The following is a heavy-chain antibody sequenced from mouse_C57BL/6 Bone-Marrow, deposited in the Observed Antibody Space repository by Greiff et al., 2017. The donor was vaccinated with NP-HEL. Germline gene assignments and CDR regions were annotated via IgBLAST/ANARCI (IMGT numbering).Heavy chain of an antibody. J-gene: IGHJ3*01. Sequence: EVKVEESGEGLVKPGGSLKLSCAASGFTFSSYAMSWVRQTPEKRLEWVAYISSGGDYIYYADTVKGRFTISRDNARNTLYLQMSSLKSEDTAMYYCTRDDRGLAYWGQGTLVTVSA. CDR1: GFTFSSYA. D-gene: IGHD2-3*01. CDR2: ISSGGDYI. CDR3: TRDDRGLAY. V-gene: IGHV5-9-1*02.